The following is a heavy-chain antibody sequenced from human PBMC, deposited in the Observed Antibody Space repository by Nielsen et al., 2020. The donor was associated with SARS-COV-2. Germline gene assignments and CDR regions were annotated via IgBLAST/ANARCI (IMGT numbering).Heavy chain of an antibody. CDR1: GFTFSSYW. Sequence: GESLKISCAASGFTFSSYWMSWVRQAPGKGLEWVANIKEDGSEKYYVDSVKGRFSISRDNAKNSLYLQMNSLRVEDTAVYYCARDSVAATGQIYFYGFDVWGRGTTVTVSS. V-gene: IGHV3-7*03. CDR3: ARDSVAATGQIYFYGFDV. D-gene: IGHD2-15*01. J-gene: IGHJ6*02. CDR2: IKEDGSEK.